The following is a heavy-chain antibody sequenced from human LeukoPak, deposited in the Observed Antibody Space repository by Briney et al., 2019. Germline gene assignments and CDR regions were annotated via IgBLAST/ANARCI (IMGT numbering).Heavy chain of an antibody. V-gene: IGHV4-30-2*01. CDR2: IYHSGST. CDR3: ARSGLTGVYNWFDP. CDR1: GGSISSGGYS. J-gene: IGHJ5*02. Sequence: PSETLSLTCAVSGGSISSGGYSWSWIRQPPGKGLEWIGYIYHSGSTYYNPSLKSRVTISVDTSKNQFSLKLSSVTAADTAVYYCARSGLTGVYNWFDPWGQGTLVTVSS. D-gene: IGHD3-9*01.